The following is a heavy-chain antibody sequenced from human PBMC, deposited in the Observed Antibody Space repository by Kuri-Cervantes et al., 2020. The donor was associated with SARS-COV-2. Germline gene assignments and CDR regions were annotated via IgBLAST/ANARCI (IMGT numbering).Heavy chain of an antibody. V-gene: IGHV3-30*18. CDR2: ISYDGSDK. Sequence: GESLKISCAASGFTFSSYGIHWVRQAPGKGLEWVAVISYDGSDKYYADSVKGRFTISRDNSKNTLYLQMNSLRAEDTAVYYCAKDPASLSRQLGGSSNYYGLDVWGQGTMVTVSS. D-gene: IGHD6-6*01. CDR1: GFTFSSYG. CDR3: AKDPASLSRQLGGSSNYYGLDV. J-gene: IGHJ6*02.